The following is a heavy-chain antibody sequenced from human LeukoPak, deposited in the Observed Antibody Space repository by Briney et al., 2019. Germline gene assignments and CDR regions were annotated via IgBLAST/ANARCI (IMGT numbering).Heavy chain of an antibody. CDR1: GGSISSSSYY. V-gene: IGHV4-39*07. J-gene: IGHJ4*02. CDR3: ASVYGSGSSKGVLGY. Sequence: SETLSLTCTVSGGSISSSSYYWGWIRQPPGKGLEWIGSIYYSGSTYYNPSLKSRVTISVDTSKNQFSLKLSSVTAADTAVYYCASVYGSGSSKGVLGYWGQGTLVTVSS. D-gene: IGHD3-10*01. CDR2: IYYSGST.